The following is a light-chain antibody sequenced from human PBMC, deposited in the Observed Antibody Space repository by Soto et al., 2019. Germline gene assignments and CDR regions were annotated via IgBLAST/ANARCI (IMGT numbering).Light chain of an antibody. J-gene: IGLJ1*01. CDR3: ATWDDSLNGYV. V-gene: IGLV1-47*01. Sequence: QSVLTQPPSASGTPGQRVSSSCSGSRSNIGKNYVYLLQQLPGTAPKLLIYRDNQRPSGVPDRFSGSRSGTSASLAISGLRSEDEADYFCATWDDSLNGYVFGTGTKVTVL. CDR1: RSNIGKNY. CDR2: RDN.